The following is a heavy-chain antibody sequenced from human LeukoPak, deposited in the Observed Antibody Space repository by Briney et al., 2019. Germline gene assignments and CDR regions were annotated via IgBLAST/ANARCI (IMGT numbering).Heavy chain of an antibody. CDR1: GFTFSSNA. V-gene: IGHV3-23*01. Sequence: GGSLRLSCAASGFTFSSNAMSWVRQAPGKGLEWVSVISGSGGTTYYADSVKGRFTISRDNSKNTQYLQMNSLRAEDTAVYYCARNRGVVTPNYCFDYWGQGTLVTVSS. CDR3: ARNRGVVTPNYCFDY. J-gene: IGHJ4*02. D-gene: IGHD3-22*01. CDR2: ISGSGGTT.